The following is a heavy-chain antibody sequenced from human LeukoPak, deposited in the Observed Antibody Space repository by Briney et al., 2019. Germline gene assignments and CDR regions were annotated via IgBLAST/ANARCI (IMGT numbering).Heavy chain of an antibody. Sequence: SETLSLTCTVSGGSINNYYWSWIRQPPGKGLEWIGYIYYSGNTNSNPSLKSRVTISVDTSKNQFSLKLSSVTAADTAVYYCARDTHYYGMDVWGKGTTVTVSS. CDR1: GGSINNYY. CDR3: ARDTHYYGMDV. J-gene: IGHJ6*04. V-gene: IGHV4-59*01. CDR2: IYYSGNT.